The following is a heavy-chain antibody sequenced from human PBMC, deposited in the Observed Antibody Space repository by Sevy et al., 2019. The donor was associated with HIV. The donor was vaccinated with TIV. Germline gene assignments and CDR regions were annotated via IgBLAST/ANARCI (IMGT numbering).Heavy chain of an antibody. CDR3: PIIQEFYGSLQDY. CDR1: GFTFSSYS. J-gene: IGHJ4*02. CDR2: ISGRSGTT. Sequence: GGSLRLSCAASGFTFSSYSLNWVRQAPGKGLEWVSYISGRSGTTYYADSVKGRFTISRDNAKNSLYLQMNSLRDEDTAVYYCPIIQEFYGSLQDYRGQGTLVTVSS. V-gene: IGHV3-48*02. D-gene: IGHD2-15*01.